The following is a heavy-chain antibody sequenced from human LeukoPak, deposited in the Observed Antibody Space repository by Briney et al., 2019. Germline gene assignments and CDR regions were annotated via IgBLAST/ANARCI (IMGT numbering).Heavy chain of an antibody. J-gene: IGHJ4*02. CDR1: GFTFSSYA. CDR2: ISGRYGST. CDR3: AKDRSCKVAAIY. V-gene: IGHV3-23*01. D-gene: IGHD2-15*01. Sequence: GGSLRLSCAASGFTFSSYAMSWVRQAPGKGLEWVSAISGRYGSTYYADAVKGQFTITRDNAKNTLYLQMNSLRAEDTAVYYCAKDRSCKVAAIYWGEGTLVSVSS.